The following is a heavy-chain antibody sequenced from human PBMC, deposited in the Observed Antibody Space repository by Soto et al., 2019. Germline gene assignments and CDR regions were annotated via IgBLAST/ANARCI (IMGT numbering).Heavy chain of an antibody. V-gene: IGHV1-2*02. CDR2: INPNSGGT. CDR3: ARSYGEYVHVRPPPPSDYYYYMDV. J-gene: IGHJ6*03. Sequence: ASVKVSCKASGYTFTGYYMHWVRQAPGQGLEWMGWINPNSGGTNYAQKFQGRVTMTRDTSTSTVYMELSRLRSEDTAVYYCARSYGEYVHVRPPPPSDYYYYMDVWGKGTTVTVSS. D-gene: IGHD4-17*01. CDR1: GYTFTGYY.